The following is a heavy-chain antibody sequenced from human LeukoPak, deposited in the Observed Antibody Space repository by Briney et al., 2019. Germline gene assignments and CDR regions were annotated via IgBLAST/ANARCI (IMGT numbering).Heavy chain of an antibody. D-gene: IGHD5-18*01. J-gene: IGHJ4*02. CDR1: GYTFTNYG. CDR3: ARDLEDTAMPDSSVY. CDR2: ISGYNGNT. V-gene: IGHV1-18*01. Sequence: ASAKVSCKASGYTFTNYGINWVRQAPGQGLEWMGWISGYNGNTKYAQRLQGRLTMTTDTSTSTAYMDPRSLTSDDTAVYYCARDLEDTAMPDSSVYWGQGTLVTVSS.